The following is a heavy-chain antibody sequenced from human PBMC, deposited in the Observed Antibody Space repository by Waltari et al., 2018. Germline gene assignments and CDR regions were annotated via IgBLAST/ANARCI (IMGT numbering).Heavy chain of an antibody. CDR2: IIPIFGTA. CDR1: GGTFSSSA. CDR3: ARAPYQLPTYYYYYYMDV. Sequence: QVQLVQSGAEVKKPGSSVKASCKASGGTFSSSAIRRVRPAPGKGLEGMGGIIPIFGTANYAKKFQGRVTITADESTSTAYMELSSLRSEDTAVYYCARAPYQLPTYYYYYYMDVWGKGTTVTVSS. D-gene: IGHD2-2*01. V-gene: IGHV1-69*01. J-gene: IGHJ6*03.